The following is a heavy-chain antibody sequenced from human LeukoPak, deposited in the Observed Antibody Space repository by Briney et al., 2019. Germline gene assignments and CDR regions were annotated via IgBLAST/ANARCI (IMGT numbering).Heavy chain of an antibody. Sequence: GGSLRLSCAAAGFSFRSYWMHWVRHLPGKGLVWVSRISSDGNTTGYADSVKGRFTISRDNDKNTLFLQMHSLTAEDTAVYYCVRSGYYFDSSGYYMADYWGQGTMVTVSS. J-gene: IGHJ4*02. CDR3: VRSGYYFDSSGYYMADY. CDR1: GFSFRSYW. V-gene: IGHV3-74*01. D-gene: IGHD3-22*01. CDR2: ISSDGNTT.